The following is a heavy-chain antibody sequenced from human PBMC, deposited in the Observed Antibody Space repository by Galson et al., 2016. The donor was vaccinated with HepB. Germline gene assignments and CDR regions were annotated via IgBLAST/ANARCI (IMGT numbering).Heavy chain of an antibody. CDR3: AKDLTGDPSHDAFDI. Sequence: SLRLSCAASGFTFSTYGMHWVRQAPGKGLEWVAVISYDGSNKYHADSVKGRFTISRDNSKNTLYLQMNSLRAEDTALYFCAKDLTGDPSHDAFDIWGQGTLVTVSS. CDR2: ISYDGSNK. J-gene: IGHJ3*02. D-gene: IGHD3-9*01. CDR1: GFTFSTYG. V-gene: IGHV3-30*18.